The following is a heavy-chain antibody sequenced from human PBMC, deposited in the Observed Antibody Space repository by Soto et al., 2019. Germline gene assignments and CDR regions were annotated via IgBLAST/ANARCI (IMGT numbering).Heavy chain of an antibody. Sequence: GGSLRLSCAASGFTFSSYAMHWVRQAPGKGLEYVSAISSNGGSTYYANSVKGRFTISRDNSKNTLYLQMGSLRAEDMAVYYCARAATYYCSGGSCYPDAFDIWGQGTMVTVS. V-gene: IGHV3-64*01. J-gene: IGHJ3*02. D-gene: IGHD2-15*01. CDR2: ISSNGGST. CDR3: ARAATYYCSGGSCYPDAFDI. CDR1: GFTFSSYA.